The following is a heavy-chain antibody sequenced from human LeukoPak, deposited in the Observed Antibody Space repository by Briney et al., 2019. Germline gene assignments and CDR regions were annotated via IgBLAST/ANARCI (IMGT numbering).Heavy chain of an antibody. V-gene: IGHV3-43*02. CDR3: AKRGSAWYYFDS. CDR1: GFTFHDYA. Sequence: GSLRLSCAASGFTFHDYAIHWVRQAPGRGLDWVSLISGDADATYYADSVEGRFTVARDNTKNSIYLQMNSLRTEDTALYFCAKRGSAWYYFDSWGQGTLVTVSS. J-gene: IGHJ4*02. CDR2: ISGDADAT. D-gene: IGHD6-19*01.